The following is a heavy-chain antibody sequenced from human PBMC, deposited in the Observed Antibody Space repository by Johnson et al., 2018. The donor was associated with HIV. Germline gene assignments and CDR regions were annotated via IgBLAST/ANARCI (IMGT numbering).Heavy chain of an antibody. V-gene: IGHV3-30*03. D-gene: IGHD1-26*01. J-gene: IGHJ3*02. CDR2: ISYDGSDE. CDR1: GFTFSSYG. CDR3: ATFGGGSFHAFDI. Sequence: QVQLEESGGGVVQPGRSLRLSCAASGFTFSSYGMHWVRQAPGKGLEWVAVISYDGSDEYYADSVRGRFTISRDNSKNTLYLQMSSLRAEDTAVYYCATFGGGSFHAFDIWGQGTMVTVSS.